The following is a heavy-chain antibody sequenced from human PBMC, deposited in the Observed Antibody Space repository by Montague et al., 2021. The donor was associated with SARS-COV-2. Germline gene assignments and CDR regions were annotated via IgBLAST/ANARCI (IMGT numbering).Heavy chain of an antibody. J-gene: IGHJ6*02. CDR1: GDFVSSDGYY. V-gene: IGHV4-31*03. Sequence: TLSLTCTISGDFVSSDGYYWSWIRQHPGKGLEWIGDIYYSGSTHYNPSLKSRVTISVDTSKNQFSLKLSSVTAADTAVYYCAGEVMGSVNYYQAIKYGLDVWGQGTTVTVSS. D-gene: IGHD3-10*01. CDR2: IYYSGST. CDR3: AGEVMGSVNYYQAIKYGLDV.